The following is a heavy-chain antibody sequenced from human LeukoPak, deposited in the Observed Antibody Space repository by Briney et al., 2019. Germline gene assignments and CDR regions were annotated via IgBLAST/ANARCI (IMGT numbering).Heavy chain of an antibody. J-gene: IGHJ4*02. V-gene: IGHV1-24*01. D-gene: IGHD6-19*01. CDR1: GYTLTELS. CDR3: ATGYSSGWYTFDY. CDR2: FDAEDGET. Sequence: ASVRVSCTVSGYTLTELSMHWVRHAPGKGLEWMGGFDAEDGETIYEQKLQGRVTITEDTSTDTAYMELSSLKSEDTAVYYCATGYSSGWYTFDYWGQGTLVTVSS.